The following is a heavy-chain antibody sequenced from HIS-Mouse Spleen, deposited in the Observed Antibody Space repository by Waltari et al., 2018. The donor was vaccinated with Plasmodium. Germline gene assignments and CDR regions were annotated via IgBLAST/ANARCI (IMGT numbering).Heavy chain of an antibody. CDR2: ISSSSSYI. J-gene: IGHJ4*02. Sequence: EVQLVESGGGLVKPGGSLRLSCAASGFTFSSYSMNWVRQPPGKGLEWVSSISSSSSYIYYADSVKGRFTISRDNAKNSLYLQMNSLRAEDTAVYYCARDNWGSFGYWGQGTLVTVSS. V-gene: IGHV3-21*01. CDR3: ARDNWGSFGY. D-gene: IGHD7-27*01. CDR1: GFTFSSYS.